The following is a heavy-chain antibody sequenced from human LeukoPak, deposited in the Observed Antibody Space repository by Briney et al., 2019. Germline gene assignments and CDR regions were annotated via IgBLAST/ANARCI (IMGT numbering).Heavy chain of an antibody. D-gene: IGHD3-10*01. Sequence: GGSLRLSCAASGFTFSSYAMTWVRQAPGKGLEWVSTISGSGGSTYYADSVKGRFTISRDNSKNTLYLQMSSLRAEDTAVYYCAKVMTRAMVRGVPPSDYWGQGTLVTVSS. CDR2: ISGSGGST. V-gene: IGHV3-23*01. CDR3: AKVMTRAMVRGVPPSDY. CDR1: GFTFSSYA. J-gene: IGHJ4*02.